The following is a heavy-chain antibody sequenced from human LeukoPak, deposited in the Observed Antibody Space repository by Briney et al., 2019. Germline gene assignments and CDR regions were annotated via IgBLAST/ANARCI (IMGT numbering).Heavy chain of an antibody. J-gene: IGHJ4*02. Sequence: ASVKVSCKASGYTFTSYDINWVRQATGQGLEWMGWMNPNSGNTGYAQKFQGRVTMTEDTSTDTAYMELSSLRSEDTAVYYCARGARGDDFDYWGQGTLVTVSS. CDR3: ARGARGDDFDY. D-gene: IGHD4-17*01. V-gene: IGHV1-8*01. CDR1: GYTFTSYD. CDR2: MNPNSGNT.